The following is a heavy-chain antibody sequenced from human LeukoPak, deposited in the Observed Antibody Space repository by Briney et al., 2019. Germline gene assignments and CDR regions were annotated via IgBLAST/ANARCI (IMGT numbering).Heavy chain of an antibody. J-gene: IGHJ6*03. CDR3: AKGAKSASITMLRGVRGYYYMDV. CDR1: GYSFTGYY. Sequence: ASVKVSCKGAGYSFTGYYLHWVGQAPGQGQEWMGWINPNSGGRNNAQKFQGRATMTRDPSISTAYMQLSRLRSHDTAVYYCAKGAKSASITMLRGVRGYYYMDVWGKGTTVTISS. D-gene: IGHD3-10*01. CDR2: INPNSGGR. V-gene: IGHV1-2*02.